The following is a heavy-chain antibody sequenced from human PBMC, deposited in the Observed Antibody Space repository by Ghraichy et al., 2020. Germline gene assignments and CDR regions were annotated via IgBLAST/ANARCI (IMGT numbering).Heavy chain of an antibody. CDR1: GFTFSNAW. J-gene: IGHJ4*02. CDR3: TTTYYGSGRVY. CDR2: IKSKTDGGTT. D-gene: IGHD3-10*01. V-gene: IGHV3-15*01. Sequence: GESLNISCAASGFTFSNAWMSWVRQAPGKGLEWVGRIKSKTDGGTTDYAAPVKGRFTISRDDSKNTLYLQMNSLKTEDTAVYYCTTTYYGSGRVYWGQGTLVTVSS.